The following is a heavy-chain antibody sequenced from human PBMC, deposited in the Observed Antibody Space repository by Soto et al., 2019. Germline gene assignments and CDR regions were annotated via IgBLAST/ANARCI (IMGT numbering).Heavy chain of an antibody. D-gene: IGHD1-7*01. Sequence: PSETLSLTCTVSGGSISSGDYYWNWIRQPPGKGLEWIGYIYYSGSTYYNPSLKSRVTISVDTSKNQFSLKLSSVTAADTAVYYCARAINWNYVAGWFDPWGQGTLVTVSS. CDR2: IYYSGST. CDR1: GGSISSGDYY. CDR3: ARAINWNYVAGWFDP. V-gene: IGHV4-30-4*01. J-gene: IGHJ5*02.